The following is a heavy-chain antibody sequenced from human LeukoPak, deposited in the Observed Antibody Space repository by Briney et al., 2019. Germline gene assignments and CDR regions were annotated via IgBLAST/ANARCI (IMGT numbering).Heavy chain of an antibody. CDR1: GGSISNKY. V-gene: IGHV4-59*01. CDR3: ARDNMSHWFDP. D-gene: IGHD2/OR15-2a*01. Sequence: PSETLSLTCTVSGGSISNKYWSWIRQPPGKGLEWIGYIYYSGSTNYNPSLKSRVTISVDTSKNQFSLKLTSVTAADTAVYYCARDNMSHWFDPWGQGTLVTVSS. J-gene: IGHJ5*02. CDR2: IYYSGST.